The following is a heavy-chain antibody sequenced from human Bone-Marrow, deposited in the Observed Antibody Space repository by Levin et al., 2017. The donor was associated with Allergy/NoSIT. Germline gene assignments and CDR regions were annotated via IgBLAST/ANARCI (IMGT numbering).Heavy chain of an antibody. CDR3: ARERGEDIVVVPAATPPGSDAFDI. D-gene: IGHD2-2*02. CDR2: IIPIFGTA. V-gene: IGHV1-69*06. CDR1: GGTFSSYA. Sequence: GGSLRLSCKASGGTFSSYAISWVRQAPGQGLEWMGGIIPIFGTANYAQKFQGRVTITADKSTSTAYMELSSLRSEDTAVYYCARERGEDIVVVPAATPPGSDAFDIWGQGTMVTVSS. J-gene: IGHJ3*02.